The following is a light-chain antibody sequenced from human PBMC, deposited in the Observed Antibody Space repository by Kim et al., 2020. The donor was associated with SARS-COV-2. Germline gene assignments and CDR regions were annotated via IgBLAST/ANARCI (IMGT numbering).Light chain of an antibody. J-gene: IGLJ3*02. V-gene: IGLV2-14*03. CDR2: DVS. Sequence: GQSVTISCTRTSSDVGGYNYVSWYQQHPGKAPKLMIYDVSNRPSGVSNRFSGSKSGNTASLTISGLQAEDEADYYCSSYTSSSTLVFGGGTKLTVL. CDR3: SSYTSSSTLV. CDR1: SSDVGGYNY.